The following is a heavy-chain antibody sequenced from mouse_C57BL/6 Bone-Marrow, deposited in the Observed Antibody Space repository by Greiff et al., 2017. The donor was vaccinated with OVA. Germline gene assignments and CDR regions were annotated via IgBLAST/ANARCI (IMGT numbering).Heavy chain of an antibody. CDR1: GYTFTDYN. Sequence: EVHLVESGPELVKPGASVKIPCKASGYTFTDYNMDWVKQSHGKSLEWIGDINPNNGGTIYNQKFKGKATLTVDKSSSTAYMELRSLTSEDTAVYYCARWGYYGSSNYYAMDYWGQGTSVTVSS. V-gene: IGHV1-18*01. D-gene: IGHD1-1*01. CDR3: ARWGYYGSSNYYAMDY. CDR2: INPNNGGT. J-gene: IGHJ4*01.